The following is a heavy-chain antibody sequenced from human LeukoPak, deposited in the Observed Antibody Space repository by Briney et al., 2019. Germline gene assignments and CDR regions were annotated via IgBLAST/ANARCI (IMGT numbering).Heavy chain of an antibody. Sequence: SETLSLTCTVSGGSISSYYWSWIRQPPGKGLEWIGYIYYSGSTNYNPSLKSRVTISVDTSKNQFSLKLSSVTAADTAVYYCARHSESIAATNWSDPWGQGTLVTVSS. CDR2: IYYSGST. D-gene: IGHD6-6*01. CDR1: GGSISSYY. J-gene: IGHJ5*02. CDR3: ARHSESIAATNWSDP. V-gene: IGHV4-59*08.